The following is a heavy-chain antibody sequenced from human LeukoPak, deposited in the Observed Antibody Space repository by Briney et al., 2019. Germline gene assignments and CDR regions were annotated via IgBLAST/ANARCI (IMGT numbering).Heavy chain of an antibody. CDR3: ATYCSTSNCPHRRAFDI. CDR1: GGSFSGYY. Sequence: SETLSLTCAVYGGSFSGYYWSWIRQPPGKGLEWIGEINHSGSTNYNPSLKSRVTISVDTSKNQFSLKLSSMTAADTAVYYCATYCSTSNCPHRRAFDIWGQGTMVTVS. D-gene: IGHD2-2*01. V-gene: IGHV4-34*01. CDR2: INHSGST. J-gene: IGHJ3*02.